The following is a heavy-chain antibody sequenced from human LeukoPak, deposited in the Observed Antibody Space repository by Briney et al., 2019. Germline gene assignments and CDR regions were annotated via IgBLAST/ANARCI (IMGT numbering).Heavy chain of an antibody. CDR1: GYTFTSYA. D-gene: IGHD6-19*01. J-gene: IGHJ4*02. CDR2: INAGNGNT. V-gene: IGHV1-3*01. CDR3: AGDYDSSGCSDY. Sequence: GASVKVSCKASGYTFTSYAMHWVRQAPGQRLEWMGWINAGNGNTKYSQKFQGRVTITRDTSASTAYMELSSLRSEDTAVYYCAGDYDSSGCSDYWGQGTLVTVSS.